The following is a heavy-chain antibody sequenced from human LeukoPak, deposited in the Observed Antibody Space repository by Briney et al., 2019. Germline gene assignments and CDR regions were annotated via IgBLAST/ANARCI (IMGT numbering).Heavy chain of an antibody. CDR3: VGIIGQRPY. J-gene: IGHJ4*02. CDR2: ISPNSDYT. D-gene: IGHD3-16*01. V-gene: IGHV3-64D*06. Sequence: PGGSLRLSCSASGFTFSSYAVHWVRQAPGKGLEYVSTISPNSDYTYYADAVKGRSTISRDNSKTTLYLQMTSLRTDDTALYYCVGIIGQRPYWGRGTLVTVSS. CDR1: GFTFSSYA.